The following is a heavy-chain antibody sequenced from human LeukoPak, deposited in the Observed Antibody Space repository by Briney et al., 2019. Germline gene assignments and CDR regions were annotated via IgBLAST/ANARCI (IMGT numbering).Heavy chain of an antibody. Sequence: PGGSLRLSCAASGFTFSSYWMHWVRQAPGKGLVWVSRINSDGSSTNYADSVKGRFTISRDNAKNTLHLQMNSLRGEDTAVYYCTTVTLRPVGLWGQGTLVTVSS. V-gene: IGHV3-74*01. D-gene: IGHD3-10*01. CDR1: GFTFSSYW. CDR3: TTVTLRPVGL. CDR2: INSDGSST. J-gene: IGHJ4*02.